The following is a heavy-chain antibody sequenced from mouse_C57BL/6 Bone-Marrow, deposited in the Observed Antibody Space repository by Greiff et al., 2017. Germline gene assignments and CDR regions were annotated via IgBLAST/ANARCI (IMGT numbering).Heavy chain of an antibody. V-gene: IGHV5-4*01. Sequence: EVKVVESGGGLVKPGGSLQLPCAAPGFTFRSYAMSRVRQTPEMRLQGVATISDGGSYTYSPDNVKGRFTISRDNAKNNLYLQMSHLKSEDTAMYYCARDYYGSSHFDYWGQGTTLPVSS. CDR3: ARDYYGSSHFDY. CDR2: ISDGGSYT. D-gene: IGHD1-1*01. CDR1: GFTFRSYA. J-gene: IGHJ2*01.